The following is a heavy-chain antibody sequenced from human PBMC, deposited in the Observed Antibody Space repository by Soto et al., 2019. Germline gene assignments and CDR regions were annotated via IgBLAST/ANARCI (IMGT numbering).Heavy chain of an antibody. CDR2: ISYDGSNK. Sequence: GGSLRLSCAASGFTFSSYGMHWVRQAPGKGLEWVADISYDGSNKYYADSVKGRFTISRDNAKNSLYLQMNSLRVEDTAVYYCARELDGIDVWGQGTTVTVSS. CDR1: GFTFSSYG. CDR3: ARELDGIDV. D-gene: IGHD3-3*02. V-gene: IGHV3-30*03. J-gene: IGHJ6*02.